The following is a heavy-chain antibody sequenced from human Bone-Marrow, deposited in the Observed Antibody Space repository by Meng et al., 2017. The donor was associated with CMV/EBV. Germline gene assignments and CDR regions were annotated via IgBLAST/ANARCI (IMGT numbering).Heavy chain of an antibody. D-gene: IGHD2-15*01. CDR2: IYPGDSDT. J-gene: IGHJ4*02. V-gene: IGHV5-51*01. Sequence: GESLKISCQGSGYSFSTYWIGWVRQMPGKGLEWMGIIYPGDSDTRYSPSFQGQVTISADRSISTAYLQWSSLKASDTAIYYCARRDIKSSNPGYFEFWGPGTLVTVSS. CDR3: ARRDIKSSNPGYFEF. CDR1: GYSFSTYW.